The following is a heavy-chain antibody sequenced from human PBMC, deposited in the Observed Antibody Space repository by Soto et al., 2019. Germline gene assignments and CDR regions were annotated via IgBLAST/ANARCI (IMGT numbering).Heavy chain of an antibody. V-gene: IGHV3-21*01. CDR2: IRGFSPYT. D-gene: IGHD2-15*01. J-gene: IGHJ6*02. CDR3: ARDRGYDAHDYYYNAMDV. CDR1: GFTFRTYT. Sequence: LRLSCISSGFTFRTYTMNWVRQAPGKGLEWVSGIRGFSPYTFYAESVKGRFTISRDNAKNSLYLQMNSLRAEDTAVYYCARDRGYDAHDYYYNAMDVWGQGTTVTVSS.